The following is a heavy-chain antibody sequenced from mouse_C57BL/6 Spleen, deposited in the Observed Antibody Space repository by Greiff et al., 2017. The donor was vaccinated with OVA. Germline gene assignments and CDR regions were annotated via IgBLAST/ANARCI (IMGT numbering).Heavy chain of an antibody. D-gene: IGHD2-10*01. CDR1: GYTFTDYY. J-gene: IGHJ2*01. CDR2: INPNNGGT. CDR3: ARPYYGNSDFDY. V-gene: IGHV1-26*01. Sequence: EVQLQQSGPELVKPGASVKISCKASGYTFTDYYMNWVKQSHGKSLEWIGDINPNNGGTSYNQKFKGKATLTADKSSSTAYMQLSSLTSEDSAVYFCARPYYGNSDFDYWGQGTTLTVSS.